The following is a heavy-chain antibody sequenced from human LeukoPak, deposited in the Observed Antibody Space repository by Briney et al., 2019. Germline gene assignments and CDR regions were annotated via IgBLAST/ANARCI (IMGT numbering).Heavy chain of an antibody. CDR2: ISAYNGIT. CDR1: GYTFTSYG. V-gene: IGHV1-18*01. CDR3: ARGPRIMITFGGVIALPTYYYYGMDV. D-gene: IGHD3-16*02. Sequence: ASVKVSCKASGYTFTSYGISWVRQAPGQGLEWMGWISAYNGITNYAQKLQGRVTMTTDTSTSTAYIELRSLRSDDTAVYYCARGPRIMITFGGVIALPTYYYYGMDVWGQGTTVTVSS. J-gene: IGHJ6*02.